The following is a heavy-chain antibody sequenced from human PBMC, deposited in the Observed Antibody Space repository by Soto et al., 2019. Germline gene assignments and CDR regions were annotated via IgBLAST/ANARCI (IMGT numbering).Heavy chain of an antibody. CDR3: ARKDKSGYFNWFDP. CDR2: IFPSDSDT. D-gene: IGHD3-22*01. J-gene: IGHJ5*02. Sequence: ESLKISCKGSGYSITNYWIGWVRQMPGKGLEWMGMIFPSDSDTRYSPSFQGQVTISADRSTSTVFLQWASLKASDTAVYFCARKDKSGYFNWFDPWGQGTLVTVSS. V-gene: IGHV5-51*01. CDR1: GYSITNYW.